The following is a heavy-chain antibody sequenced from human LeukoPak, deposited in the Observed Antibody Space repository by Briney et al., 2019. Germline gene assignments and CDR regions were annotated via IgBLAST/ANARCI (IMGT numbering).Heavy chain of an antibody. D-gene: IGHD7-27*01. J-gene: IGHJ4*02. CDR1: GFTFSSYS. CDR2: ISSSSTI. V-gene: IGHV3-48*01. CDR3: AREQTGVGALDY. Sequence: GGSLRLSCAASGFTFSSYSMNWVRQAPGKGLEWVSYISSSSTIYYADSVKGRFTISRDNAKNSLYLQMNSLRAEDTAVYYCAREQTGVGALDYWGQGTLVTVSS.